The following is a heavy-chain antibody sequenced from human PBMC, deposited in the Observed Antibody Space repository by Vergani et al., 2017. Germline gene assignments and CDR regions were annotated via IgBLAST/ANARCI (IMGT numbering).Heavy chain of an antibody. Sequence: QVQLVQSGAEVKKPGASVKVSCKASGYTFTSYGISWVRQAPGQGLEWMGWINPNSGGTNYAQKFQGRVTMTRDTSISTAYMELSRLRSDDTAVYYCARGGGITFGGVIVYFQHWGQGTLVTVSS. CDR3: ARGGGITFGGVIVYFQH. J-gene: IGHJ1*01. CDR1: GYTFTSYG. D-gene: IGHD3-16*02. V-gene: IGHV1-2*02. CDR2: INPNSGGT.